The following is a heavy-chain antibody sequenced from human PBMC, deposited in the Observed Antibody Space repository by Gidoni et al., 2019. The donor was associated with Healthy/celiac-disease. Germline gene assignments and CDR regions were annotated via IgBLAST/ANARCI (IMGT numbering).Heavy chain of an antibody. V-gene: IGHV3-21*01. CDR2: ISSSSSYI. CDR1: GFTFSSYS. D-gene: IGHD3-3*01. J-gene: IGHJ4*02. CDR3: ARERSGYFDY. Sequence: EVQLVESGGGLVKPGGSLRLSCAASGFTFSSYSMNWVRQAPGKGLEVVSSISSSSSYIYYADSVKGRFTISRDNAKNSLYLQMNSLRAEDTAVYYCARERSGYFDYWGQGTLVTVSS.